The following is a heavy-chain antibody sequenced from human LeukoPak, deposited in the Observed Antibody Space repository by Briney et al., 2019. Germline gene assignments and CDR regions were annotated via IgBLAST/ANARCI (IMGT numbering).Heavy chain of an antibody. D-gene: IGHD4/OR15-4a*01. J-gene: IGHJ4*02. CDR1: GFTLKNYY. CDR3: ARGCFICPSDC. CDR2: ISTTGNSI. V-gene: IGHV3-11*01. Sequence: GGSLRLSCSASGFTLKNYYMNWVRQAPGKGLEWISYISTTGNSIYYADSVKGRFTISRDNANNSLSLQMDSLRAEDTAVYYCARGCFICPSDCWGQGTLVTVS.